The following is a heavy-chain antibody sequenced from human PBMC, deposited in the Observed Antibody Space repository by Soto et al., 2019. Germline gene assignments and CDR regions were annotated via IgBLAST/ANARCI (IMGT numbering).Heavy chain of an antibody. V-gene: IGHV5-51*01. CDR3: GRVSGDGDDMDV. J-gene: IGHJ6*02. CDR1: GYSFTDYW. D-gene: IGHD3-10*02. Sequence: PGESLKIACKATGYSFTDYWMGWVRQLPGNGLEWLGIIHPSDSDARYNSSLKGQVSMSADKSISTAYLQWSSLKASDSAKYFCGRVSGDGDDMDVWGQGTTVTVSS. CDR2: IHPSDSDA.